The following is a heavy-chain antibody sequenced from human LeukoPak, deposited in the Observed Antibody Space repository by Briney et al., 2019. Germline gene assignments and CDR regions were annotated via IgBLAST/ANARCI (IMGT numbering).Heavy chain of an antibody. D-gene: IGHD6-19*01. Sequence: PGRSLRLSCAASGFTFSSYGMHWVRQAPGKGLEWVAVISYDGSNKYYADSVKGRFTISRDNSKNTLYLQMSSLRAEDTAVYYCAKDAGIAVAAHYFDYWGQGTLVTVSS. V-gene: IGHV3-30*18. J-gene: IGHJ4*02. CDR2: ISYDGSNK. CDR1: GFTFSSYG. CDR3: AKDAGIAVAAHYFDY.